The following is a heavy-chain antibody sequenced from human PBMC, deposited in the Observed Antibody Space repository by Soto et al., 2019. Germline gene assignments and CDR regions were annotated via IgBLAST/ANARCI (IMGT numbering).Heavy chain of an antibody. CDR3: ARARNDFWSGYYDY. V-gene: IGHV3-13*01. Sequence: LRLSCAASGFTFSSYDMHWVRQATGKGLEWVSAIGTAGDTYYPGSVKGRFTISRENAKNSLYLQMNSLRAEDTAVYYCARARNDFWSGYYDYWGQGTLVTVSS. D-gene: IGHD3-3*01. J-gene: IGHJ4*02. CDR1: GFTFSSYD. CDR2: IGTAGDT.